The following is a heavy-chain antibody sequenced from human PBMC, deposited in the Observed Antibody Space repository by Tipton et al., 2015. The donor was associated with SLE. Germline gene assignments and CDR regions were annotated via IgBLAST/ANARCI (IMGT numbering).Heavy chain of an antibody. D-gene: IGHD2-15*01. CDR1: GGSFSGYY. V-gene: IGHV4-34*01. CDR2: INHRGST. J-gene: IGHJ4*02. CDR3: AGCGGGSCYAY. Sequence: TLSLTCAVYGGSFSGYYWSWIRQPPGKGLEWIGEINHRGSTNYNPSLKSRVPISVDRSKKQFSLKLRSVTAADTAVYYCAGCGGGSCYAYWGRGAPVTVSS.